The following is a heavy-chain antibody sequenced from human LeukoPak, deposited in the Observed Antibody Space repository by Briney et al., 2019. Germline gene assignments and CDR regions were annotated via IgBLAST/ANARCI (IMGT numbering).Heavy chain of an antibody. CDR3: AKAAAGALFQVDY. CDR2: ISDSGGST. CDR1: GFTFSSYA. V-gene: IGHV3-23*01. J-gene: IGHJ4*02. Sequence: GGYLRLSCAASGFTFSSYAMSWVRQAPGKGLEWVSGISDSGGSTYYADSVKGRFTISRDNSKNALYLQMNTLRAEDTAVYYCAKAAAGALFQVDYWGQGTLVTVSS. D-gene: IGHD6-13*01.